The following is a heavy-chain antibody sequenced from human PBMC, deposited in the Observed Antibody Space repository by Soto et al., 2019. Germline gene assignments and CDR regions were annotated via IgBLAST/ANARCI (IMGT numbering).Heavy chain of an antibody. CDR1: GDSVTSGSHY. V-gene: IGHV4-61*01. CDR2: LFYSENT. D-gene: IGHD1-26*01. CDR3: ARGGSNDRQVAFDI. J-gene: IGHJ3*02. Sequence: SETLSLTCTVSGDSVTSGSHYWRWSRQPPGKGLEYSGYLFYSENTSYHPSLKSRVTISVDTSKNQFSLKLTSVTAADTAVYYCARGGSNDRQVAFDIWGQGTMVTVSS.